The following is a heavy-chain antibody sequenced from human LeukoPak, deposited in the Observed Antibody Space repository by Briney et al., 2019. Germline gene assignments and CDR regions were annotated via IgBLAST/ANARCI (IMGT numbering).Heavy chain of an antibody. Sequence: GGSLSLSCVASGFTFSIYSMNWVRQAPGKGLEWVSSIRSSGSYIFHADSVKGRFTISRDNAKNSLYLQMNTLTAEETALYYCARGGVEHGRASGVDYWSQGTLVTVSS. CDR3: ARGGVEHGRASGVDY. D-gene: IGHD2-21*01. V-gene: IGHV3-21*01. CDR2: IRSSGSYI. CDR1: GFTFSIYS. J-gene: IGHJ4*02.